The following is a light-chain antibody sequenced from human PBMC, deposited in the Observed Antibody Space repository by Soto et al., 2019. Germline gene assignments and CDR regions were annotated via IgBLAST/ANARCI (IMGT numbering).Light chain of an antibody. Sequence: EIFLTQSPATLSLSPWEIATLSCRASQSVSSSYLAWYQQKPGQAPRLLIYGASSRATGIPDRFSGSGSGTDFTLTISRLEPEDFAVYYCQQYGSSPPITFGQGTRLEIK. V-gene: IGKV3-20*01. CDR3: QQYGSSPPIT. J-gene: IGKJ5*01. CDR1: QSVSSSY. CDR2: GAS.